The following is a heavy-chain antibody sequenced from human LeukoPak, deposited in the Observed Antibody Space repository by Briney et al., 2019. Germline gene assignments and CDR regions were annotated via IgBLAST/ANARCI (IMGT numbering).Heavy chain of an antibody. CDR1: GGTLITHI. Sequence: SVKLSCQASGGTLITHITSWVRQAPGQGLEWMGRIVPMIGIANYAQKFQGRVTMTRDTSTSTVYMELSSLRSEDTAVYYCAIGPMAGGGYYFDYWGQGTLVTVSS. CDR2: IVPMIGIA. J-gene: IGHJ4*02. D-gene: IGHD3-10*01. V-gene: IGHV1-69*02. CDR3: AIGPMAGGGYYFDY.